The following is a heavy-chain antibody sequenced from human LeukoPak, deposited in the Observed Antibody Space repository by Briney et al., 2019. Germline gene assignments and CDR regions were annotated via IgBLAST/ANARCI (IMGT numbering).Heavy chain of an antibody. D-gene: IGHD3-22*01. Sequence: PSQTLSLTCTVSGGSISSGDYYWSWIRQPPGKGLEWIGYIYYSGSTYYNPSLKSRVTISVDTSKNQFSLKLSSVTAADTAVYYCARERPMIALTPGAFDIWGQGTMVTVSS. CDR1: GGSISSGDYY. CDR2: IYYSGST. J-gene: IGHJ3*02. CDR3: ARERPMIALTPGAFDI. V-gene: IGHV4-30-4*01.